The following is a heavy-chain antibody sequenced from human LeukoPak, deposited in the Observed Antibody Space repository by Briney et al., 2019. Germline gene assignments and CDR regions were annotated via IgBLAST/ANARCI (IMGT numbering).Heavy chain of an antibody. D-gene: IGHD3-10*01. CDR3: TRDGSGSYYHPPFDY. J-gene: IGHJ4*02. V-gene: IGHV3-49*03. Sequence: GGSLRLSCTSSGFTFSDYTMSWFRQAPGKGLEWVGLIRSKAYGGTTEYAASVKGRFTISRDDSKRIAYLQMNSLKTDDTAVYFCTRDGSGSYYHPPFDYWGQGTLVTVSS. CDR2: IRSKAYGGTT. CDR1: GFTFSDYT.